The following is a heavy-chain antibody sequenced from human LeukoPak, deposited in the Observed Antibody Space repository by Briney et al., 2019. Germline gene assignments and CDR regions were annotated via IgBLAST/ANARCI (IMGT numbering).Heavy chain of an antibody. CDR3: ARLGYCSSTSCYRWFDP. CDR1: GFTFSSYA. Sequence: PGGSLRLSCAASGFTFSSYAMSWVRQAPGKGLEWVANIKQDGSEKYYVDSVKGRFTISRDNAKNSLYLQMNSLRAEDTAVYYCARLGYCSSTSCYRWFDPWGQGTLVTVSS. D-gene: IGHD2-2*02. V-gene: IGHV3-7*01. J-gene: IGHJ5*02. CDR2: IKQDGSEK.